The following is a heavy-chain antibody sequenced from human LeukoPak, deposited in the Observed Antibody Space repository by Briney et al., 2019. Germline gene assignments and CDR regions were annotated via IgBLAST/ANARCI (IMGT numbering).Heavy chain of an antibody. D-gene: IGHD1-26*01. Sequence: PSETLSLTCTVSGGSISSYYWSWIRQPPGKGLEWIGYIYYSGSTNYNPSLKSRVTISVDTSKNQFSLKLSSVTAAETAVYYCARDKWEPRYAFDIWGQGTMVTVSS. CDR2: IYYSGST. J-gene: IGHJ3*02. V-gene: IGHV4-59*01. CDR1: GGSISSYY. CDR3: ARDKWEPRYAFDI.